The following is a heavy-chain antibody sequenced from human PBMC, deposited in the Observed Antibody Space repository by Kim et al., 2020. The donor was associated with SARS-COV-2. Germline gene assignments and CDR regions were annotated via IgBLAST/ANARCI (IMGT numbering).Heavy chain of an antibody. CDR2: ITQTGTT. CDR1: GRSFSGYY. D-gene: IGHD3-10*01. J-gene: IGHJ2*01. V-gene: IGHV4-34*01. Sequence: SETLSLTCAVYGRSFSGYYWTWIRQAPGTGLQWIREITQTGTTNYDPSLRGRVSISVAASEKQFSLVLTSATAADTAVYYCARGKSEYFGSGRARSFDLWGRGSLITVSS. CDR3: ARGKSEYFGSGRARSFDL.